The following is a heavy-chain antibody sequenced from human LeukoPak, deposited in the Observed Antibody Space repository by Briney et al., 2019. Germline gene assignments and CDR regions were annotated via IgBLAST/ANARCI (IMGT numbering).Heavy chain of an antibody. Sequence: SETLSLTCSVSSGFISSYYWTWIRQSPGRGLEWIGYIYYTGSTSYNPSLQSRVTISVDTSKNQFSLKLSSVTAADTAVYYCARDARAYCGGDCYSNWFDPWGQGTLVTVSS. V-gene: IGHV4-59*12. CDR1: SGFISSYY. D-gene: IGHD2-21*02. J-gene: IGHJ5*02. CDR3: ARDARAYCGGDCYSNWFDP. CDR2: IYYTGST.